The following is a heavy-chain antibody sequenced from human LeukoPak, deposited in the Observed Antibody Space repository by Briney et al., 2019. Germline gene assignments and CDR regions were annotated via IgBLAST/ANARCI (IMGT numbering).Heavy chain of an antibody. V-gene: IGHV3-23*01. CDR1: GFTFSNCA. CDR2: INNGGDKT. Sequence: PGGSLRLSCVASGFTFSNCAMTWVRQAPGKGLEWVSDINNGGDKTTYADSVKGRFTISRDNSKNTLYLQMHSLRADDTALYYCARNHSGSGNYRALDYWGQGSLVTVSS. J-gene: IGHJ4*02. CDR3: ARNHSGSGNYRALDY. D-gene: IGHD3-10*01.